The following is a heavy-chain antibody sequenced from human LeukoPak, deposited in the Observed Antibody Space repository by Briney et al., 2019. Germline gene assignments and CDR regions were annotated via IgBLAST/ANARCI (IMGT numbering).Heavy chain of an antibody. CDR3: ARDVGDIVTVPSAISVH. J-gene: IGHJ4*02. CDR2: ISAYDGNT. D-gene: IGHD2-2*01. Sequence: ASVKLSCTASGYTFSSYGISWVRQAPGQGLEWMGWISAYDGNTNYAQMVQGRVTMTTDTSTSTAYMEVRSLRSDDTAMYYCARDVGDIVTVPSAISVHWGQGTLVTVSS. CDR1: GYTFSSYG. V-gene: IGHV1-18*01.